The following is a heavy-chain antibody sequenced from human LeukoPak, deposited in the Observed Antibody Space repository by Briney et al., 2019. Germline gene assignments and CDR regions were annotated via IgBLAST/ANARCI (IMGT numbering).Heavy chain of an antibody. CDR2: MHYDGNIK. Sequence: PGGSLRLSCAASGFTFSSYGMHWVRQAPGKGLEWVAFMHYDGNIKYYADSVKGRFTISRDISKNTLYLQMSSLRAEGTAVYYCAKDACSGGTCYGGWYCDLWGRGTLVTVSS. V-gene: IGHV3-30*02. J-gene: IGHJ2*01. CDR1: GFTFSSYG. D-gene: IGHD2-15*01. CDR3: AKDACSGGTCYGGWYCDL.